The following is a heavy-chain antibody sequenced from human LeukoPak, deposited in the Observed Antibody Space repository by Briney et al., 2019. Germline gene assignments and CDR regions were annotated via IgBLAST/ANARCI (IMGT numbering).Heavy chain of an antibody. CDR2: ISAYNGNT. CDR3: ARAVGATLLYYFDY. Sequence: GASVKVSCKASGYTFTSYGISWVRQAPGQGLEWMGWISAYNGNTNYAQKLQGRVTMTTDTSTSTAYMELRSLRSDDTAVYYCARAVGATLLYYFDYWGQGTLVTVSS. D-gene: IGHD1-26*01. V-gene: IGHV1-18*01. J-gene: IGHJ4*02. CDR1: GYTFTSYG.